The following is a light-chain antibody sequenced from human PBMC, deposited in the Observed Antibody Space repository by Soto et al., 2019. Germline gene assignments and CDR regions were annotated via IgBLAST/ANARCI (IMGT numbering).Light chain of an antibody. CDR3: QQYGSSPYT. CDR1: QSVSRSY. V-gene: IGKV3-20*01. Sequence: EVVLTQSPGTLSLSPGERATLSCRASQSVSRSYLAWYQQKPGQAPRLLFYIASSRATGIPDRFSGSGSGTDFTLTISRLEPEDFAMYYCQQYGSSPYTFGQGTKLEIK. CDR2: IAS. J-gene: IGKJ2*01.